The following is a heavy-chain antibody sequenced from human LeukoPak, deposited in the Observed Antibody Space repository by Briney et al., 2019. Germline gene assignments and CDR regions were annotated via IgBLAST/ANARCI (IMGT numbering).Heavy chain of an antibody. CDR2: ISGSGGST. V-gene: IGHV3-23*01. Sequence: GGSLRLSCAASGFTFSSYAMSWVRQAPGKGLEWVSAISGSGGSTYYVDSVKGRFTISRDNSKNALYLQMNSLRAEDTAVYYCAKDGSYCSGGSCYRNAFDIWGQGTMVTVSS. J-gene: IGHJ3*02. D-gene: IGHD2-15*01. CDR1: GFTFSSYA. CDR3: AKDGSYCSGGSCYRNAFDI.